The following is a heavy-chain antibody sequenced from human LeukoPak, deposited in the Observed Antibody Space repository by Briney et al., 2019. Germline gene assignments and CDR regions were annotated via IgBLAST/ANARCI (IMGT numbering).Heavy chain of an antibody. CDR1: CGSINNANW. J-gene: IGHJ4*02. V-gene: IGHV4-4*02. D-gene: IGHD2-21*01. CDR3: TRTNRDWVPSDY. Sequence: SGTLSLTCAVCCGSINNANWWSWVRQPPGKGLEWIAEVAHHGETNYNPSLESRVTVSLDKSKSQFSLNLTSVTAADTAVYFCTRTNRDWVPSDYWGQGTLVTVSS. CDR2: VAHHGET.